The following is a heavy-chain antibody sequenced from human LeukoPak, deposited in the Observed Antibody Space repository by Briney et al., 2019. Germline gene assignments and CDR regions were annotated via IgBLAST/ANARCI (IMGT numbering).Heavy chain of an antibody. J-gene: IGHJ4*02. CDR3: ARGYYYDSSGYYYIFDY. D-gene: IGHD3-22*01. V-gene: IGHV1-46*01. CDR1: GYTFTSYY. Sequence: ASVKVSCKASGYTFTSYYMHWVRQAPGQGLEWMGIINPSGASTSYARKFQGRVTMTRDTSTSTVYMELSSLRSEDTAVYYCARGYYYDSSGYYYIFDYWGQGTLVTVSS. CDR2: INPSGAST.